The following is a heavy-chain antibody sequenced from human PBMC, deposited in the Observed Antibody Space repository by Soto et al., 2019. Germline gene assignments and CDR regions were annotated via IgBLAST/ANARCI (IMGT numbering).Heavy chain of an antibody. D-gene: IGHD2-21*01. V-gene: IGHV4-31*03. CDR2: IYYTGNA. CDR3: ARVGIASSDAFDI. J-gene: IGHJ3*02. CDR1: VGSISGADYY. Sequence: QVQLQESGPGLVKPSQSLSLSCTVSVGSISGADYYWSWIRQHPERGLEWIGYIYYTGNAYYSSALKSRVTISVDTSKNQFSLSLTSVTAADTAVYFCARVGIASSDAFDIWGQGTLVTVSS.